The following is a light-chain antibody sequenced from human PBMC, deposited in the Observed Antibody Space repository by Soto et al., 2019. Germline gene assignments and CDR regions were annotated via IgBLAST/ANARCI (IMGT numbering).Light chain of an antibody. J-gene: IGLJ2*01. V-gene: IGLV2-23*01. CDR3: CSYAGSSTSV. CDR1: SSDVGYDNY. CDR2: EGS. Sequence: QSALTQPASVSGSPGQSITISCTGTSSDVGYDNYVSWFQQHPGKAPKLMIYEGSKRPSGVSNRFSGSKSGNTASLTISGLQAEDEADYYCCSYAGSSTSVFGGGTKLTVL.